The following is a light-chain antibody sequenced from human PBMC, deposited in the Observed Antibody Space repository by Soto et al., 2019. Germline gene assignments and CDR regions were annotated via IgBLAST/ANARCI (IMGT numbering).Light chain of an antibody. CDR1: SSDVGRYNL. CDR3: CSFAGSSTFYV. J-gene: IGLJ1*01. Sequence: QSALTQPASVSGSPGQSITISCTGTSSDVGRYNLVSWYQQHPGKAPKLMIYEGSKRPSGVSTRFSGSKSGNTASLTISGLQAEDEADYYCCSFAGSSTFYVFGTATKVTVL. CDR2: EGS. V-gene: IGLV2-23*01.